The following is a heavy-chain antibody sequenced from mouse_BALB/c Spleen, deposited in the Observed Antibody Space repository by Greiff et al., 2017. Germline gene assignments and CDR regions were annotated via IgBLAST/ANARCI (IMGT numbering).Heavy chain of an antibody. Sequence: DVKLVESGGGLVKPGGSLKLSCAASGFAFSSYDMSWVRQTPEKRLEWVAYISSGGGSTYYPDTVKGRFTISRDNAKNTLYLQMSSLKSEDTAMYYCSDSSGYGDYWGQGTSVTVSS. J-gene: IGHJ4*01. CDR1: GFAFSSYD. D-gene: IGHD3-2*01. V-gene: IGHV5-12-1*01. CDR3: SDSSGYGDY. CDR2: ISSGGGST.